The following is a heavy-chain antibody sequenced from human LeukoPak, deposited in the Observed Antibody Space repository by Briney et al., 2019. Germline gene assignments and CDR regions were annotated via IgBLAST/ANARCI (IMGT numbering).Heavy chain of an antibody. Sequence: PGRSLRLSCVASGFKFDEYGMHWVRQGPGKGLEWVSGISWNSGTIVYADSVKGRFTISRDNAKNSLYLQMSSLRAEDTALYYCAKVKGRVVTVHPYFDYWGQGTLVTVSS. CDR2: ISWNSGTI. CDR1: GFKFDEYG. D-gene: IGHD2-21*02. V-gene: IGHV3-9*01. CDR3: AKVKGRVVTVHPYFDY. J-gene: IGHJ4*02.